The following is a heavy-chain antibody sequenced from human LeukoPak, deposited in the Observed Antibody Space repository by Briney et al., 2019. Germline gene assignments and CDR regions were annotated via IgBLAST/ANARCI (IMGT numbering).Heavy chain of an antibody. Sequence: PSETLSLTCTVSGGSITNYYWSWIRQPPGKGLEWIGYIHYSGSTKYKSSLKSRVTISVDTSKNQFSLKLSSVTAADTAVYYCARRPKDELLWFGELSLPDDAFDIWGQGTMVTVSS. CDR1: GGSITNYY. CDR2: IHYSGST. D-gene: IGHD3-10*01. V-gene: IGHV4-59*12. CDR3: ARRPKDELLWFGELSLPDDAFDI. J-gene: IGHJ3*02.